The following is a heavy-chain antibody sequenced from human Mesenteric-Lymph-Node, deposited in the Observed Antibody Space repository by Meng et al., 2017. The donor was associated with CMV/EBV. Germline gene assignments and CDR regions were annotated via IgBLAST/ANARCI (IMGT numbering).Heavy chain of an antibody. CDR2: ISWNSGSI. CDR3: SGGSGSYYKNYYYYGMDV. V-gene: IGHV3-9*01. J-gene: IGHJ6*02. Sequence: SLKISCAASGFTFDDHAMHWVRQAPGKGLEWVSGISWNSGSIGYADSVKGRFTISRDNAKNSLYLQMNSLRAEDTALYYCSGGSGSYYKNYYYYGMDVWGQGTTVTVSS. CDR1: GFTFDDHA. D-gene: IGHD3-10*01.